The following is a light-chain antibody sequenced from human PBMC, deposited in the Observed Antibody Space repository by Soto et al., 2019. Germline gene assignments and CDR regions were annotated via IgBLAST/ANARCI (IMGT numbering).Light chain of an antibody. CDR3: QQYYSYSWT. J-gene: IGKJ1*01. CDR2: AAS. CDR1: QGISSY. V-gene: IGKV1-8*01. Sequence: AIRMTQSPSSLSASTGDIVTITFRASQGISSYLAWYQQKPGKAPKLLIYAASTLQSGVPSRFSGSGSGTDFTFTISCLQSEDFATYYCQQYYSYSWTFGQGTKVDIK.